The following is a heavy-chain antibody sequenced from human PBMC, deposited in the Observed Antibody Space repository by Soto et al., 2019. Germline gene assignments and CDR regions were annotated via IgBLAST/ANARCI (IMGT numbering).Heavy chain of an antibody. V-gene: IGHV1-69*06. CDR1: GSTFNKFA. CDR2: IVVISNTA. D-gene: IGHD1-26*01. Sequence: QVVLLPSGAEVKEPGASVRVSCQVSGSTFNKFAFSWVRQAPGHGPEWMGGIVVISNTAEYSQRFQDRVTITADTSTNTLYMELGSLTVEDTAVYYCARAIKRWEVNYYFYFWGQGNLVTVSS. J-gene: IGHJ4*02. CDR3: ARAIKRWEVNYYFYF.